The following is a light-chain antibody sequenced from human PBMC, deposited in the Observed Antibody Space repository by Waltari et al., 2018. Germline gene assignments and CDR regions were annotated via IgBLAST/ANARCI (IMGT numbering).Light chain of an antibody. CDR3: QQYGT. Sequence: DIQMTQSPSTLSASVGDRVTITCRASQSISSWLAWYQQKPGKAPNLLIYKASSLESGVPSRFSGSGSGTEFTLTISSLQPDDFATYYCQQYGTFGQGTKVEIK. V-gene: IGKV1-5*03. CDR1: QSISSW. CDR2: KAS. J-gene: IGKJ1*01.